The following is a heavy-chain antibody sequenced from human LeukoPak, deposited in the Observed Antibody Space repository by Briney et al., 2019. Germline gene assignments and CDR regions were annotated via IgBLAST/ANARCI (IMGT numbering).Heavy chain of an antibody. V-gene: IGHV1-3*01. CDR2: INAGNGNT. Sequence: ASVKVSCKASGYTFTSYAMHWVRQAPGQRLEWMGWINAGNGNTKYSQKFQGRVTITRDTSASTAYMELSSLRSDDTAVYYCARDGPVVPAAIDNWFDPWGQGTLVTVSS. CDR3: ARDGPVVPAAIDNWFDP. D-gene: IGHD2-2*02. J-gene: IGHJ5*02. CDR1: GYTFTSYA.